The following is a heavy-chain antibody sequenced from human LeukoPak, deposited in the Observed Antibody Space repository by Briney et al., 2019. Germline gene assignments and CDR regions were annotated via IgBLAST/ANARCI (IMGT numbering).Heavy chain of an antibody. J-gene: IGHJ4*02. V-gene: IGHV5-51*01. CDR2: IYPGDSDT. CDR1: GYSFTSYW. Sequence: GESLKISCKGSGYSFTSYWIGWVRQMPGKDLEWMGIIYPGDSDTRYSPSFQGQVTISADKSLSTAYLQWRSLKASDTAMYYCARQQQLPYFDYWGQGTLVTVSS. CDR3: ARQQQLPYFDY. D-gene: IGHD4-23*01.